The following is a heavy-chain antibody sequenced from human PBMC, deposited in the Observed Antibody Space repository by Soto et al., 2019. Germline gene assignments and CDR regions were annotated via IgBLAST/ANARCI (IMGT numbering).Heavy chain of an antibody. J-gene: IGHJ6*02. CDR3: ARMGNVLVPAAKRGMDV. V-gene: IGHV4-31*03. D-gene: IGHD2-2*01. Sequence: QVQLQESGPGLVKPSQTLSLTCTVSGGSISSGGYYWSWIRQHPGKGLEWIGYIYYSGSTYYNPSLKSRVTISGDTSKNQFSLKLSSVTAADTAVYYCARMGNVLVPAAKRGMDVWGQGTTVTVSS. CDR1: GGSISSGGYY. CDR2: IYYSGST.